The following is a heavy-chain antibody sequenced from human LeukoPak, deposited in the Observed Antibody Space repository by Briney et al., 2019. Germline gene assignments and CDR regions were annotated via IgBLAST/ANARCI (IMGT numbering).Heavy chain of an antibody. Sequence: SETLSLTCTVSGGSISSGDYYWSWIRQPPGKGLEWIGYIYYSGSTYYNPSLKSRVTISVDTSKNQFSLKLSSVTAADTAVDYCARHLEMNWFDPWGQGTLVTVSS. CDR1: GGSISSGDYY. J-gene: IGHJ5*02. CDR3: ARHLEMNWFDP. CDR2: IYYSGST. V-gene: IGHV4-30-4*01.